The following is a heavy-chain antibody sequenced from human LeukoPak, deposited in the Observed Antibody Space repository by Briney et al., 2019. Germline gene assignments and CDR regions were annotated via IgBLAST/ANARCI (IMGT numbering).Heavy chain of an antibody. Sequence: SETLSLTCTVSGGSVSNGNLFWTWIRQPPGKGLEWIGEINHSGSTNYNPSLKSRVTISVDTSKNQFSLKLSSVTAADTAVYYCARGCSGGSCYDYWGQGTLVTVSS. V-gene: IGHV4-34*01. CDR1: GGSVSNGNLF. J-gene: IGHJ4*02. CDR2: INHSGST. CDR3: ARGCSGGSCYDY. D-gene: IGHD2-15*01.